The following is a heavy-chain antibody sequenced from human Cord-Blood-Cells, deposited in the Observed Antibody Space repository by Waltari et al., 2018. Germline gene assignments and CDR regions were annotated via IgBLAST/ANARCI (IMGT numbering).Heavy chain of an antibody. Sequence: EVQLVESGGGLVQPGRSLRLSCAASGFTFDDYAMHWVRQAPGKGLEWVSGISWNSGSIGYADSVKGRFTISRDNAKNSLYLQMNSLRAEDTALYYCAKVYGYRGLDWGQGTLVTVSS. J-gene: IGHJ4*02. D-gene: IGHD1-26*01. V-gene: IGHV3-9*01. CDR3: AKVYGYRGLD. CDR1: GFTFDDYA. CDR2: ISWNSGSI.